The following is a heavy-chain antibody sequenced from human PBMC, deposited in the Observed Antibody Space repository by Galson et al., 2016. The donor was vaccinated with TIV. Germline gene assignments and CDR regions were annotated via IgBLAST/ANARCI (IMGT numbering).Heavy chain of an antibody. D-gene: IGHD3-3*01. V-gene: IGHV6-1*01. CDR1: GDSVSSTSAA. CDR3: ASGAPSVFGVIMTLDY. CDR2: TYYRSTWYN. Sequence: CAISGDSVSSTSAAWNWIRQSPSRGLEWLGRTYYRSTWYNDYAASLKRRITINPDTSKNQFSLQLTYVTPEDAAVYYCASGAPSVFGVIMTLDYWGQGTLVTVSS. J-gene: IGHJ4*02.